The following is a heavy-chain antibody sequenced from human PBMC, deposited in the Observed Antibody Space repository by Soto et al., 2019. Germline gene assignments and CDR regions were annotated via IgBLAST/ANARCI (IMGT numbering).Heavy chain of an antibody. V-gene: IGHV1-69*13. Sequence: SVKVSCKASGGTFSSYAISWVRQAPGQGLEWMGGIIPIFGTANYAQKFQGRVTITADESTSTAYMELSSLSSEDTAVYYCARSGSTGTTFDYWGQGTLVTVSS. CDR3: ARSGSTGTTFDY. CDR1: GGTFSSYA. J-gene: IGHJ4*02. CDR2: IIPIFGTA. D-gene: IGHD1-7*01.